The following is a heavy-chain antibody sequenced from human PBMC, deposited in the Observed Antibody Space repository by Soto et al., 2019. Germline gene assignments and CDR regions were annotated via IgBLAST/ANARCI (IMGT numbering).Heavy chain of an antibody. CDR3: AREDILGVRSFDY. D-gene: IGHD3-10*01. Sequence: PGGSLRLSCXASGFTFGSYSVNWVRPAPGKGLEWVSYISSGSKTIYYADSVKGRFTVSRDNAKNSQYLQMNSLTDEDTAVYYCAREDILGVRSFDYWGRGTLVTVSS. CDR2: ISSGSKTI. CDR1: GFTFGSYS. J-gene: IGHJ4*02. V-gene: IGHV3-48*02.